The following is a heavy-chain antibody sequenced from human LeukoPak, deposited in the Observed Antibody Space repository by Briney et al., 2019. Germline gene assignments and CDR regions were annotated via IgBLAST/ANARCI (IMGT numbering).Heavy chain of an antibody. CDR2: ISGSGGTT. CDR1: GFTFSNYA. Sequence: PGGSLRLSCAASGFTFSNYAMSWVRQAPGKGLEWVSGISGSGGTTYYADSVKGRFTISRDNSMNTLFLQMNSLRAEDSAVYYCAKDERRYYNSGSYYPYYFNYWGQGTLVTVSS. D-gene: IGHD3-10*01. V-gene: IGHV3-23*01. J-gene: IGHJ4*02. CDR3: AKDERRYYNSGSYYPYYFNY.